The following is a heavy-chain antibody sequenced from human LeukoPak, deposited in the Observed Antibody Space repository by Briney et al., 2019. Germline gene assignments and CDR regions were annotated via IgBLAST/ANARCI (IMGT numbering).Heavy chain of an antibody. Sequence: SETLSLTCAVYGGSLSGYYWSWIRQPPGKGLEWIGEINHSGSTNYNPSLKSRVTISVDTSKNQFSLKLSSVTAADTAVYYCARGHGTTNYWGQGTLVTVSS. CDR3: ARGHGTTNY. CDR1: GGSLSGYY. CDR2: INHSGST. D-gene: IGHD1-1*01. J-gene: IGHJ4*02. V-gene: IGHV4-34*01.